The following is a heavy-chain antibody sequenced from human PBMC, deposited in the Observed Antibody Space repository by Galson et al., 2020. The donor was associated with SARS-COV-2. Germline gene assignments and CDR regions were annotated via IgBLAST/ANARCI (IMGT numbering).Heavy chain of an antibody. CDR3: ARGNYYGMDV. CDR2: MNSDGRNT. CDR1: EFTFNTYS. Sequence: GGSLRLSCAASEFTFNTYSMHWVRQPPGQGLEWVSGMNSDGRNTNYADSVKGRFTISRDNAKNTLYLQMNSLRAEDTAVYYCARGNYYGMDVWGQGTTVIVSS. J-gene: IGHJ6*01. V-gene: IGHV3-74*01.